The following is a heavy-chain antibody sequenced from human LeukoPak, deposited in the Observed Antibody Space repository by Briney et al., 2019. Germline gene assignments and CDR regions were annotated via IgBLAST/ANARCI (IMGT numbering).Heavy chain of an antibody. Sequence: ASVKVSCKASGYTFTSYGISWVRQAPGQGLEWMGWISAYNGNTNYAQKLQGRVTMTTDTSTCTAYMELRSLRSDDTAVYYCARATGLAGRRLVKWSTPFDYWGQGTLVTVSS. CDR3: ARATGLAGRRLVKWSTPFDY. D-gene: IGHD3-9*01. V-gene: IGHV1-18*04. CDR2: ISAYNGNT. CDR1: GYTFTSYG. J-gene: IGHJ4*02.